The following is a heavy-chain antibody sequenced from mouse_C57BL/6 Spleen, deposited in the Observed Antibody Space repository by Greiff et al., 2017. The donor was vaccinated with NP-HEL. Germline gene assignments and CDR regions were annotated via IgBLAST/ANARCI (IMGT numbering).Heavy chain of an antibody. CDR3: ARSIYDGYYLYAMDY. D-gene: IGHD2-3*01. J-gene: IGHJ4*01. CDR1: GYTFTSYW. Sequence: QVQLQQSGAELATPGASVKLSCKASGYTFTSYWMHWVQQRPGQGLEWIGYIHPSSGYTKYNQKFKDKATLTADKSSSTAYMQLSSLTYEDSAVYYCARSIYDGYYLYAMDYWGQGTSVTVSS. V-gene: IGHV1-7*01. CDR2: IHPSSGYT.